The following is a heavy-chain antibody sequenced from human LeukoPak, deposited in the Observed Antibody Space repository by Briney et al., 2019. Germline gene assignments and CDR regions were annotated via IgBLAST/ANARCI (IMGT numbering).Heavy chain of an antibody. CDR2: ITRVSTYT. J-gene: IGHJ3*02. Sequence: GGSLRLSCAASAFTFSDFAMNWVRQAPGKGLEWVSSITRVSTYTYYSESVQGRFTISRDNHKDLLYLQLNSLRGDDSGIYYCTRDRNDYGDPDAFDIWGHGTVVTVSS. D-gene: IGHD4-17*01. V-gene: IGHV3-21*01. CDR1: AFTFSDFA. CDR3: TRDRNDYGDPDAFDI.